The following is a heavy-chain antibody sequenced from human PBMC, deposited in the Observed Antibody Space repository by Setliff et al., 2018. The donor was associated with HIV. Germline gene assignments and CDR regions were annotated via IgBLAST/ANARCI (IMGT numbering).Heavy chain of an antibody. V-gene: IGHV4-61*09. D-gene: IGHD1-26*01. CDR2: IYTSGST. Sequence: SETLSLTCTVSGGSISSGSYYWSWIRQPAGKGLEWVGHIYTSGSTNYNPSLKSRVTISVDTSTNQFSLKLSSVTAADTAVYYCATYSVGEGGRGHWGQGVLVTVSS. CDR3: ATYSVGEGGRGH. CDR1: GGSISSGSYY. J-gene: IGHJ4*02.